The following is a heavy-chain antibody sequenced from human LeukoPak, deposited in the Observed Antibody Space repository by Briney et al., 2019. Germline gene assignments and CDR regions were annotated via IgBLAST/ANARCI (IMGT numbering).Heavy chain of an antibody. CDR2: IYYSGST. J-gene: IGHJ6*02. V-gene: IGHV4-59*01. CDR3: ARDDIVVVPAARGYYYYGMDV. Sequence: SETLSLTCTVSDDSISGYYWSWIRQPPGKGLEWIGYIYYSGSTNYNPSLKSRVTISVDTSKNQFSLKLSSVTAADTAVYYCARDDIVVVPAARGYYYYGMDVWGQGTTVTVSS. CDR1: DDSISGYY. D-gene: IGHD2-2*01.